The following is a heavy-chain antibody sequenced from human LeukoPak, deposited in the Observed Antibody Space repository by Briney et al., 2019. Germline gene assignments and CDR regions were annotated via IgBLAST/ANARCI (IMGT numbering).Heavy chain of an antibody. Sequence: PGGSLRLSCAASGFTFSSYGMHWVRQAPGKGLEWVAVISYDGSNKYYADSVKGRFTISRDNAKNSLYLQMNSLRAEDTAVYYCAGSASSGWTIDYWGQGTLVTVSS. J-gene: IGHJ4*02. V-gene: IGHV3-30*03. CDR3: AGSASSGWTIDY. D-gene: IGHD6-19*01. CDR1: GFTFSSYG. CDR2: ISYDGSNK.